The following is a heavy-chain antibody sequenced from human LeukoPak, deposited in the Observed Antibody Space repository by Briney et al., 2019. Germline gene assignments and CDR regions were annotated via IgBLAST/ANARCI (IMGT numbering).Heavy chain of an antibody. CDR2: IYYSGST. J-gene: IGHJ5*02. CDR1: GGSISSGDYY. V-gene: IGHV4-30-4*01. D-gene: IGHD2-2*01. Sequence: SQTLSLTCTVSGGSISSGDYYWSWIRQPPGKGLEWIGYIYYSGSTYYNPSLKSRVTISVDTSKNQFSLKLSSVTAADTVVYYCARERRAGYCSSTSCQNGNWFDPWGQGTLVTVSS. CDR3: ARERRAGYCSSTSCQNGNWFDP.